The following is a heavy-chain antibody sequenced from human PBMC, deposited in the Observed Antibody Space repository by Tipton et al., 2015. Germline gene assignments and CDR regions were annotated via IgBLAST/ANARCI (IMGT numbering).Heavy chain of an antibody. V-gene: IGHV4-31*03. J-gene: IGHJ4*02. CDR2: ILYTGSA. CDR3: ARDGYNSNYFDY. D-gene: IGHD5-24*01. Sequence: TLSLTCTVSGGAITSDGFYWSWIRQHPGKGLEWIGYILYTGSAYYNPSLKSRATLSVDTSKNQFSLKLSSVTAADTAVYYCARDGYNSNYFDYWGQGTLVTVSS. CDR1: GGAITSDGFY.